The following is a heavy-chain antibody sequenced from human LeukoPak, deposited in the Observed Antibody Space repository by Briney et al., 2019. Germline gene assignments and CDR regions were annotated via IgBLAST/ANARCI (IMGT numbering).Heavy chain of an antibody. D-gene: IGHD3-22*01. CDR1: GGSISSYY. V-gene: IGHV4-34*01. CDR3: ASSGYYFPFDY. Sequence: PSETLSLTCTVSGGSISSYYWSWIRQPPGKGLEWIGEINHSGSTNYNPSLKSRVTISVDTSKNQFSLKLSSVTAADTAVYYCASSGYYFPFDYWGQGTLVTVSS. J-gene: IGHJ4*02. CDR2: INHSGST.